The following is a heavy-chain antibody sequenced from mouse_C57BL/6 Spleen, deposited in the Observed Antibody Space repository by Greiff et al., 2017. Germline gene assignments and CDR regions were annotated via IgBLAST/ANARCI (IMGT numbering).Heavy chain of an antibody. CDR2: ISCGGDYI. Sequence: EVQVVESGQGLVKPGGSLKLSCAASGFSFSSYAMSLVRQTPEKRLEWVAYISCGGDYIYYADTVKGRFTISRDNARNTLYLQMSSLKSEDTAMYYCTRYLDYGSASFAYWGQGTLVTVSA. V-gene: IGHV5-9-1*02. D-gene: IGHD1-1*01. J-gene: IGHJ3*01. CDR1: GFSFSSYA. CDR3: TRYLDYGSASFAY.